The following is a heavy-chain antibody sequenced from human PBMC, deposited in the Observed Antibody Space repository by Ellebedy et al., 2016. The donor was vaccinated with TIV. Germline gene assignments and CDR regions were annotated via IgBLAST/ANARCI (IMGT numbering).Heavy chain of an antibody. V-gene: IGHV5-51*01. CDR1: AYSFINYW. CDR2: IDLSDSDT. D-gene: IGHD1-14*01. CDR3: AKLGHRATPDDS. J-gene: IGHJ4*02. Sequence: GESLKISCQGSAYSFINYWIVWVRQMPGRGLEWMGFIDLSDSDTRYSPSFQGQVTISADRSVTTAYLPFNSLKPSDTAVYYCAKLGHRATPDDSWGQGTLVTVSS.